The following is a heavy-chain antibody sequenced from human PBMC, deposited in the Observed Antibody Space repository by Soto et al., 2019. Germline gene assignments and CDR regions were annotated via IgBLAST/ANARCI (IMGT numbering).Heavy chain of an antibody. CDR3: ARDLRFLEWSSTLPYNYYGMDV. Sequence: ASVKVSCKASGYTFTSYYMHWVRQAPGQGLEWMGIINPNSGGTNYAQKFQGWVTMTRDTSISTAYMELSRLRSDDTAVYYCARDLRFLEWSSTLPYNYYGMDVWGQGTTVTVSS. D-gene: IGHD3-3*01. CDR1: GYTFTSYY. V-gene: IGHV1-2*04. J-gene: IGHJ6*02. CDR2: INPNSGGT.